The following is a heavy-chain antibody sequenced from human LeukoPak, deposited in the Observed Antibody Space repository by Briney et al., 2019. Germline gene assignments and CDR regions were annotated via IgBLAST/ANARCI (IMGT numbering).Heavy chain of an antibody. V-gene: IGHV4-59*12. CDR2: VYYTGST. CDR3: ARVSGLRRWY. D-gene: IGHD4-23*01. Sequence: SETLSLTCTVSGGSISNYYWSWIRQPPGKGLEWIGYVYYTGSTNYNPSLKSRVTISIDTSKMQFSLKLSSVTAADTAVYYCARVSGLRRWYWGQGTLVTVSS. J-gene: IGHJ4*02. CDR1: GGSISNYY.